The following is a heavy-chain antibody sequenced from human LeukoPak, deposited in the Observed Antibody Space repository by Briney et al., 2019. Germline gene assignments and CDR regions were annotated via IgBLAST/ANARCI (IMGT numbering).Heavy chain of an antibody. D-gene: IGHD6-19*01. V-gene: IGHV4-59*08. CDR3: ARHGSSYGNSSGWYGHFDL. CDR2: IYYSGGT. J-gene: IGHJ2*01. Sequence: PSETLSLTCTVSGGSISSYYWSWIRQPPGKGLEWIGYIYYSGGTNYNPSLKSRVTISVDTSKNQFSLKLSSVTAADTAVYYCARHGSSYGNSSGWYGHFDLWGRGTLVTVSS. CDR1: GGSISSYY.